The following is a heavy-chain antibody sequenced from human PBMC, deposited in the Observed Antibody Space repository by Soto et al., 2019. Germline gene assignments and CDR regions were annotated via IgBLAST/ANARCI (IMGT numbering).Heavy chain of an antibody. CDR3: AKRSLSPYCDGGSCYSPCDY. Sequence: EVQLLESGGGLVQPGGSLRLSCAASGFTFSNYAMSWVRQAPGKGLDWVSTISVPDGSTYYADSVKGRFTISRDNSKNTLYLQMNRLRAEDTAISYCAKRSLSPYCDGGSCYSPCDYWGQGTLVTVSS. CDR1: GFTFSNYA. D-gene: IGHD2-15*01. V-gene: IGHV3-23*01. J-gene: IGHJ4*02. CDR2: ISVPDGST.